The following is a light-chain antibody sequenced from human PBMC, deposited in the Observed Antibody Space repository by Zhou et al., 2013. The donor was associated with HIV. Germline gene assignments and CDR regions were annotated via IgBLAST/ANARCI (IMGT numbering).Light chain of an antibody. Sequence: ETVLTQSPGTLSLSPGERATLSCRASQSVSNNFLAWYQQKPGQAPRLLIYGASSRVTGIPDRFSGSGSGTDFTLTISRLEPEDFAVYYCQQFGSSRLTFGGGTKVEI. V-gene: IGKV3-20*01. CDR2: GAS. J-gene: IGKJ4*01. CDR3: QQFGSSRLT. CDR1: QSVSNNF.